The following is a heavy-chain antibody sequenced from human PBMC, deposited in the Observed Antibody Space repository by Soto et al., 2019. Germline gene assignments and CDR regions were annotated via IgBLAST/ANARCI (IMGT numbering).Heavy chain of an antibody. CDR3: ARGRPPPGYCSGGSCYYYYDGMDV. V-gene: IGHV3-33*01. Sequence: QVQLVESGGGVVQPGRSLRLSCAASGFTFSSYGMHWVRQAPGKGLEWVAVIWYDGSNKYYADSVKGRFTISRDNSKNRLYMQMNSLRAEDTAVYYCARGRPPPGYCSGGSCYYYYDGMDVWGQGTTVTVSS. D-gene: IGHD2-15*01. CDR2: IWYDGSNK. CDR1: GFTFSSYG. J-gene: IGHJ6*02.